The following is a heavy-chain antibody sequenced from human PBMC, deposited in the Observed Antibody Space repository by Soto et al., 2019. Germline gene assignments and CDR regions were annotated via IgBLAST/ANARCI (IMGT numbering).Heavy chain of an antibody. CDR2: IYHSGST. V-gene: IGHV4-30-2*05. J-gene: IGHJ4*02. CDR1: GGSISSGGYS. Sequence: SETLSLTCAVSGGSISSGGYSWSWIRQPPGKGLEWIAYIYHSGSTYYNPSLKSRVTISVDTSKNQFSLKLSSVTAADTAVYYCARDSDTVLVPAVWGQGTLVTVSS. CDR3: ARDSDTVLVPAV. D-gene: IGHD2-2*01.